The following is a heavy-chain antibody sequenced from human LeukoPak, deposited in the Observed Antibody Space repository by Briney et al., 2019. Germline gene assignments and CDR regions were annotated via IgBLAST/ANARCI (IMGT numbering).Heavy chain of an antibody. CDR3: VRGLGTGSY. D-gene: IGHD3-9*01. Sequence: GGSLRLSCAASGFSFDDYAMHWVRQAPGKGLEWVSAISWNGNSIVYADSVKGRFTIARDNAKNSLYLQMNSLRVEDTAVYYCVRGLGTGSYWGQGTLVTVSP. CDR2: ISWNGNSI. J-gene: IGHJ4*02. CDR1: GFSFDDYA. V-gene: IGHV3-9*01.